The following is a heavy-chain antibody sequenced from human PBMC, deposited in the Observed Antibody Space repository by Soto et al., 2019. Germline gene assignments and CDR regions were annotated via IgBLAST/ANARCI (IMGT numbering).Heavy chain of an antibody. Sequence: AGGSLRLSCAASGFTVSSNYISWVRQAPGKGLEWVSVIYSGGSTYYADSVKGRFTISRDNSKNTLYLQMNSLRAEDTAVYYCAKGVPGIAVAGTGYFQYWGQGTLVTVSS. CDR2: IYSGGST. D-gene: IGHD6-19*01. V-gene: IGHV3-66*01. CDR3: AKGVPGIAVAGTGYFQY. CDR1: GFTVSSNY. J-gene: IGHJ1*01.